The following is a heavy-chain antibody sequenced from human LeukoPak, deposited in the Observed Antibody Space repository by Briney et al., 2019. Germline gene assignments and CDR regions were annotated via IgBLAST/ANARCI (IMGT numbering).Heavy chain of an antibody. CDR2: ISAYNGNT. CDR3: ARDSCSGGSCYLGWYDYYGLAV. V-gene: IGHV1-18*01. J-gene: IGHJ6*02. D-gene: IGHD2-15*01. Sequence: ASVKVACKTSGYTFTSYGMSRARQSPGQGLEWMGWISAYNGNTNYAQKLQGRVTMTTDTSTSTAYMELRSLRSDDTAVYYCARDSCSGGSCYLGWYDYYGLAVWGQGTTVTVSS. CDR1: GYTFTSYG.